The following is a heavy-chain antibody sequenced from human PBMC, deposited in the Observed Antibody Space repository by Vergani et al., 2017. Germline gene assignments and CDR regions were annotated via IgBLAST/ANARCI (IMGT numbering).Heavy chain of an antibody. J-gene: IGHJ4*02. CDR3: VRRNNVVRETDYFDY. CDR2: VSFRGDT. CDR1: GASVNSYY. V-gene: IGHV4-59*02. Sequence: QVKLQESGPGLVKPSETLSLTCTVSGASVNSYYWSWIRQPPGKGLEWMGYVSFRGDTLYDPSVKGRMTISLNTSSNQFSLYLTSVTAADTAVYYCVRRNNVVRETDYFDYWGQGILVTVSS. D-gene: IGHD3-10*01.